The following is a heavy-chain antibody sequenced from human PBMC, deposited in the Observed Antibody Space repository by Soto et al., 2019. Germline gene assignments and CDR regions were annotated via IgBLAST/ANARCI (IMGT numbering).Heavy chain of an antibody. CDR3: AKDYSSSWITDY. CDR1: GFTFSSYA. D-gene: IGHD6-13*01. Sequence: EVQLLESGGGLVQPGGSLRLSCAASGFTFSSYAMSWVLQAPGKGLEWVSAISGSGGSTYYADSVKGRFTISRDNSKNTLYLQMNRLRAEDTAVYYCAKDYSSSWITDYWGQGTLVTVSS. J-gene: IGHJ4*02. CDR2: ISGSGGST. V-gene: IGHV3-23*01.